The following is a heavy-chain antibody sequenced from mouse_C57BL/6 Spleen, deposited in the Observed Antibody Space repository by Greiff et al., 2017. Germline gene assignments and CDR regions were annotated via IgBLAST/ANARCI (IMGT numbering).Heavy chain of an antibody. V-gene: IGHV2-5*01. CDR3: AKNSLGQNFFDY. J-gene: IGHJ2*01. CDR2: IWRGGST. CDR1: GFSLTSYG. D-gene: IGHD3-3*01. Sequence: VMLVESGPGLVQPSQSLSITCTVSGFSLTSYGVHWVRQSPGKGLEWLGVIWRGGSTDYNAAFMSRLSITKDNSKSQVFFKMNSLQADDTAIYYCAKNSLGQNFFDYWGQGTTLTVSS.